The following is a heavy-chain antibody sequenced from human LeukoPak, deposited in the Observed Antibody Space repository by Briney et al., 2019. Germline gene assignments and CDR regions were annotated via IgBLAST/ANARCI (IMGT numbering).Heavy chain of an antibody. D-gene: IGHD2-15*01. CDR2: ISYDGSNK. Sequence: GGSLRLSCAASGFTFSSYGMHWVRQAPGKGLEWVAVISYDGSNKYYADSVKGRFTISRDNSKNTLYLQMNSLRAEDTAVYYCAKHVALGYWGQGTLVTVSS. V-gene: IGHV3-30*18. CDR1: GFTFSSYG. J-gene: IGHJ4*02. CDR3: AKHVALGY.